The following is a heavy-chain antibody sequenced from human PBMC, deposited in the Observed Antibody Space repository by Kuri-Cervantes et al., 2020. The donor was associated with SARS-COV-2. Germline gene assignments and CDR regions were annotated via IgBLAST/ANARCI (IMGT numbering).Heavy chain of an antibody. CDR2: IYSGGST. D-gene: IGHD3-10*01. V-gene: IGHV3-53*01. Sequence: GGSLRLSCAASGFTFSSYAMSWVRQAPGKGLEWVSVIYSGGSTYYADSVKGRFTISRDNSKNTLYLQMNSLRAEDTAVYYCARGLRFGEFYYYYYMDVWGKGTTVTVSS. CDR3: ARGLRFGEFYYYYYMDV. J-gene: IGHJ6*03. CDR1: GFTFSSYA.